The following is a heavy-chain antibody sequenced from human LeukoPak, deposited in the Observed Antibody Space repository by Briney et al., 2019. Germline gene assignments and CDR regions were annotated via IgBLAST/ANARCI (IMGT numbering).Heavy chain of an antibody. CDR2: ISWDGGST. Sequence: GALILSCAASGFTFDDYTMHWVRQAPGKGLEWVSLISWDGGSTYCADSVKGRFTISRDNSKNSLYLQMNSLRTEDTALYYCAKDMDYYGSGEGPSDYWGQGTLVTVSS. V-gene: IGHV3-43*01. D-gene: IGHD3-10*01. CDR3: AKDMDYYGSGEGPSDY. CDR1: GFTFDDYT. J-gene: IGHJ4*02.